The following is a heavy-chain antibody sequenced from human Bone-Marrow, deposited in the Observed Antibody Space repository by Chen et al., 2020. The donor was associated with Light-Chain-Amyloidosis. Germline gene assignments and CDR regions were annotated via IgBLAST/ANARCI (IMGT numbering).Heavy chain of an antibody. CDR1: GFTFSSYE. J-gene: IGHJ4*02. CDR2: ISTSGFAT. D-gene: IGHD2-21*02. CDR3: ARQIWVSDLFFDH. V-gene: IGHV3-48*03. Sequence: EVQLVESGGALVQPGGSLRLSCTASGFTFSSYEMNWVRQVPGKGLQWVSYISTSGFATNYADSVKGRFTISRDNAKNSLYLQMSGLRDEDTAVYYCARQIWVSDLFFDHWGQGTLFTVSS.